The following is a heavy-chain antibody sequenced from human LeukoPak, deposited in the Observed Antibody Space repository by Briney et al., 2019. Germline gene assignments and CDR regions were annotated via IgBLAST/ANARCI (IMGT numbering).Heavy chain of an antibody. V-gene: IGHV3-7*03. J-gene: IGHJ4*02. Sequence: AGGSLRLSCAASGFTFRGFLMSWVRQIPGKGLEWVANIKQDGSEKYYADALKGRFTISRDNTKNSLSLRMNSLIVEDTAVYYCARAGSNWNYVYWGQGTLVTVSS. CDR1: GFTFRGFL. CDR2: IKQDGSEK. D-gene: IGHD1-7*01. CDR3: ARAGSNWNYVY.